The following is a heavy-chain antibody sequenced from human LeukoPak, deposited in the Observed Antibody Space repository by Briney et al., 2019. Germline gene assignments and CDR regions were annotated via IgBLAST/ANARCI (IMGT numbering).Heavy chain of an antibody. D-gene: IGHD3/OR15-3a*01. J-gene: IGHJ4*02. V-gene: IGHV3-48*03. CDR3: ARLARSLDL. CDR1: GFTFRSYE. Sequence: GGSLRLSCAASGFTFRSYEMNWVRRAPGKGLEWVADISSSGSTIKYADSVKGRFTISRDNAKNSLYLQMNSLRAEDTAVYYCARLARSLDLWGQGTLVTVSS. CDR2: ISSSGSTI.